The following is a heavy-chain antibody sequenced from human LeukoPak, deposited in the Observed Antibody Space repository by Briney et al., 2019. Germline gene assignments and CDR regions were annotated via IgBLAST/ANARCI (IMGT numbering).Heavy chain of an antibody. D-gene: IGHD2-15*01. CDR3: ARDSSGPTYGMDV. V-gene: IGHV3-33*01. CDR1: GFTFSNYG. CDR2: IWYDGSNK. Sequence: PGRSLRLSCAASGFTFSNYGMHWVRQAPGKGLEWVAVIWYDGSNKYYADSVKGRFTISRDNSKNTLYLQMNSLRAEDTAVYYCARDSSGPTYGMDVWGQGTTVTVSS. J-gene: IGHJ6*02.